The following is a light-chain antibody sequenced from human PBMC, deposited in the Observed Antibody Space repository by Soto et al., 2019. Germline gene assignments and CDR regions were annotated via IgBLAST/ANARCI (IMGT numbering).Light chain of an antibody. Sequence: QSALTQPASVSGSPGQSITISCTGTSSDIGGYTHVSWYQQHPGKAPKLIIYEVSDRPSGVSNRFSGSKSGNTASLTISGLQTEDEADYYCCSYTSISTSAVFGGGTQLTVL. J-gene: IGLJ2*01. CDR2: EVS. CDR3: CSYTSISTSAV. V-gene: IGLV2-14*01. CDR1: SSDIGGYTH.